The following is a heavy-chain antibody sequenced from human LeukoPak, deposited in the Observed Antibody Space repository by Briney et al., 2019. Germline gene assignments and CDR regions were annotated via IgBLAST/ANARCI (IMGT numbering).Heavy chain of an antibody. D-gene: IGHD6-13*01. CDR1: GFTFSTYG. CDR2: IANDGNDK. V-gene: IGHV3-30*18. CDR3: AKDLKKGAAGYYFDY. J-gene: IGHJ4*02. Sequence: PGGSLRLSCAASGFTFSTYGMHWVRQAPGKGLEWVAVIANDGNDKKYADSVKGRFTISRDNSKNTLYLQMNSLRAEDTDVYYCAKDLKKGAAGYYFDYWGQGTLVTVSS.